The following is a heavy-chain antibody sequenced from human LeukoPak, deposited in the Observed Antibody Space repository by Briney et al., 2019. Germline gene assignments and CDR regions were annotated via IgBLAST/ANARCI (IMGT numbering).Heavy chain of an antibody. CDR2: ISSSSSYI. V-gene: IGHV3-21*01. CDR1: GFTFSSYS. D-gene: IGHD6-13*01. CDR3: ARHSSRWYPTA. Sequence: GGSLRLSCAASGFTFSSYSMNWVRQAPGKGLEWASSISSSSSYIYYADSVKGRFTISRDNAKNSLYLQMNSLRAEDTAVYYCARHSSRWYPTAWGQGTLVTVSS. J-gene: IGHJ5*02.